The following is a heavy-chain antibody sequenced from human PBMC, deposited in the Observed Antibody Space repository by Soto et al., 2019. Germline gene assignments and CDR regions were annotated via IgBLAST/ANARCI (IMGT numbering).Heavy chain of an antibody. Sequence: GGSLRLSCAASGFTFSSYWMHWVRQAPGKGLVWVSRINSDGSSTSYADSVKGRFTISRDNAKNTLYLQMNSLRAEDTAVYYSARMSLIVVVTPRYYGMDVWGQGTTVTVSS. J-gene: IGHJ6*02. D-gene: IGHD3-22*01. CDR3: ARMSLIVVVTPRYYGMDV. CDR2: INSDGSST. CDR1: GFTFSSYW. V-gene: IGHV3-74*01.